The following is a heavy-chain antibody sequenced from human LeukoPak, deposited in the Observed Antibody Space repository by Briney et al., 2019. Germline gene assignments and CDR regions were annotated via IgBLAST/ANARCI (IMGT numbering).Heavy chain of an antibody. D-gene: IGHD3-3*01. CDR2: IYYSGST. J-gene: IGHJ2*01. CDR3: ARDRPSAIFGVVIAGYFDL. Sequence: SETLSLTCTVSGGSISSYYWSWIRQPPGKGLEWIGYIYYSGSTNYNPSLKSRVTISVDTSKNQFSLKLSSVTAADTAVYYCARDRPSAIFGVVIAGYFDLWGRGTLVTVSS. CDR1: GGSISSYY. V-gene: IGHV4-59*01.